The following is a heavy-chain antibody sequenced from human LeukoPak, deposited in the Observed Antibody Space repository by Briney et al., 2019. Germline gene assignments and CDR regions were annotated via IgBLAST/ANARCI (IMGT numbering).Heavy chain of an antibody. V-gene: IGHV3-74*01. Sequence: LTGGSLRLSCAASGFTFSSYWLHWVRQAPGKGLVWVSRINSDGSSTSYADSVKGRFTISRDNAKNTLYLQMNSLRAEDTAVYYCARAPPDRRYCSSTSCSGFDYWGQGTLVTVSS. D-gene: IGHD2-2*01. J-gene: IGHJ4*02. CDR2: INSDGSST. CDR3: ARAPPDRRYCSSTSCSGFDY. CDR1: GFTFSSYW.